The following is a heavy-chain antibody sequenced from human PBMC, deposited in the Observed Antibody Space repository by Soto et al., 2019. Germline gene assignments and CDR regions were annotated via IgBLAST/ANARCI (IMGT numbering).Heavy chain of an antibody. CDR2: IWYDGGEK. D-gene: IGHD6-13*01. CDR3: ARYVSSRYNNWIDP. J-gene: IGHJ5*02. V-gene: IGHV3-33*01. Sequence: QVQLVESGGGVVQPGGSLRLSCAASGFTFSSYGMHWVRQAPGKGLEWVAVIWYDGGEKYYAESVKGRFTISRDNSKNTLSLQMNNLSAEDTAVYYCARYVSSRYNNWIDPWGQGTLVTVSS. CDR1: GFTFSSYG.